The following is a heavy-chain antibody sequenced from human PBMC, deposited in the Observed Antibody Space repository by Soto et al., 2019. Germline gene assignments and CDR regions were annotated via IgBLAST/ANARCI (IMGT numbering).Heavy chain of an antibody. J-gene: IGHJ4*02. CDR3: ASFNDRSEPDAILY. CDR1: GGSISSGGYY. CDR2: IYYSGST. D-gene: IGHD2-2*02. V-gene: IGHV4-31*03. Sequence: PSETLSLTCTVSGGSISSGGYYWSWIRQHPGKGLEWIGYIYYSGSTYYNSSLKSRVTISVDTSKNQFSLKLSSVTASDTAVYYCASFNDRSEPDAILYWGQGTLVTVSS.